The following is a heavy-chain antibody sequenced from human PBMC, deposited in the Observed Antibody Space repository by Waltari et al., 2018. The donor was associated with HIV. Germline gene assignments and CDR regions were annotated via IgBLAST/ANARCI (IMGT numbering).Heavy chain of an antibody. CDR1: GFTVRRTY. CDR3: ARDPEMATKWGY. Sequence: EVQLVESGGGLIQPGGSLRLSCAASGFTVRRTYMGRARQAPGKGLEWVSVIYSGGSTYYADSVKGRFTISRDNSKNTLYLQINSLRAEDTAVYYCARDPEMATKWGYWGQGTLVTVSS. V-gene: IGHV3-53*01. D-gene: IGHD5-12*01. J-gene: IGHJ4*02. CDR2: IYSGGST.